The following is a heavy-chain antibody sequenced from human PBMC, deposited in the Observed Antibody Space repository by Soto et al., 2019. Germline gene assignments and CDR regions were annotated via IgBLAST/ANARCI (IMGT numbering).Heavy chain of an antibody. J-gene: IGHJ4*02. CDR3: ARAGRATPGVFDY. D-gene: IGHD5-12*01. CDR2: IIPILGIA. Sequence: SVKVSCKASGGTFSSYTISWVRQAPGQGLEWMGRIIPILGIANYAQKFQGRVTITADKSTSTAYMELSSLRSEDTAVYYCARAGRATPGVFDYWGQGTLVTVSS. CDR1: GGTFSSYT. V-gene: IGHV1-69*02.